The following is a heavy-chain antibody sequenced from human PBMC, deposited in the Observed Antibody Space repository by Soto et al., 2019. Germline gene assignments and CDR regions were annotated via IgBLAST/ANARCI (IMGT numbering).Heavy chain of an antibody. CDR1: GGSISSSNW. D-gene: IGHD3-10*01. V-gene: IGHV4-4*02. J-gene: IGHJ6*02. CDR2: IYHSGST. CDR3: ARNLWSGEFSYYYGMDV. Sequence: SETLSLTCAVSGGSISSSNWWSWVRQPPGKGLEWIGEIYHSGSTNYNPSLKSRVTISVDKSKNQFSLKLSSVTAADTAVYYCARNLWSGEFSYYYGMDVWGQGTTVTVSS.